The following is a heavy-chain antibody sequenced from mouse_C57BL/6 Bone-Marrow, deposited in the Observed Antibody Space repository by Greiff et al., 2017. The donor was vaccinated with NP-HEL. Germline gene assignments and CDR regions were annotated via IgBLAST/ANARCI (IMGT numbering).Heavy chain of an antibody. J-gene: IGHJ1*03. D-gene: IGHD1-1*01. CDR2: INYDGSST. V-gene: IGHV5-16*01. Sequence: EVKLVESEGGLVQPGSSMKLSCTASGFTFSDYYMAWVRQVPEKGLEWVANINYDGSSTYYLDSLKSRFIISRDNAKNILYLQMSSLKSEDTATYYCARVLYYYGSSPYWYFDVWGTGTTVTVSS. CDR1: GFTFSDYY. CDR3: ARVLYYYGSSPYWYFDV.